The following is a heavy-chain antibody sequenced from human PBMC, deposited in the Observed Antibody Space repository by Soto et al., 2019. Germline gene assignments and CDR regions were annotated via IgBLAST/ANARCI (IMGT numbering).Heavy chain of an antibody. J-gene: IGHJ4*02. D-gene: IGHD2-15*01. Sequence: PGGSLRLSCAASGFTFSNAWMNWVRQGPGKGLEWVGRIKPKADGGTTAYAAPVKGRFTISRDDSKNTLYLQMNSLETEDTAAYYCTTVGVVVAADLYYFDNWGQGALVTVSS. CDR1: GFTFSNAW. CDR3: TTVGVVVAADLYYFDN. V-gene: IGHV3-15*07. CDR2: IKPKADGGTT.